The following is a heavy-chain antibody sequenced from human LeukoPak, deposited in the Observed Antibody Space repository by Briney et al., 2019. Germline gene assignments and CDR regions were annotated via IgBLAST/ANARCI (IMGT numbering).Heavy chain of an antibody. CDR1: GYTFTSYD. D-gene: IGHD3-9*01. J-gene: IGHJ5*02. V-gene: IGHV1-8*01. CDR2: MNPNSGNT. CDR3: ARVGGVEVLRYFDWLSRSENWFDP. Sequence: PWASVEVSCKASGYTFTSYDINWVRQATGQGLEWMGWMNPNSGNTGYAQKFQGRVTMTRNTSISTAYMELSSLRSEDTAVYYCARVGGVEVLRYFDWLSRSENWFDPWGQGTLVTVSS.